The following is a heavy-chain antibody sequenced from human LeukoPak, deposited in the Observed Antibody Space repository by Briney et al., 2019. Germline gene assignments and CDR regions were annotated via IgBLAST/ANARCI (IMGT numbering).Heavy chain of an antibody. CDR3: VRGKAAAGAIWFDP. CDR2: IYSSGST. J-gene: IGHJ5*02. Sequence: SETLSLTCTVSGGSISGYYWTWIRQPPGKGLEWIGCIYSSGSTSYKPSLKCRITISVDTSKNQFSLNLSSVTAADTAVYYCVRGKAAAGAIWFDPWGQGTLATVSS. D-gene: IGHD6-13*01. CDR1: GGSISGYY. V-gene: IGHV4-59*01.